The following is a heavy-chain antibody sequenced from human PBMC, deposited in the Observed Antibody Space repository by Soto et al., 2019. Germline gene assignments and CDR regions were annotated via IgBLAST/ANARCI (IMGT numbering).Heavy chain of an antibody. D-gene: IGHD3-10*01. CDR1: VFTCSSYD. J-gene: IGHJ6*02. V-gene: IGHV3-13*05. CDR3: ARSERFGELGWNYYYGMDV. CDR2: IGTAGDP. Sequence: GTLRLSCAASVFTCSSYDMHWVRQATGKGLEWVSAIGTAGDPYYPGSLKGRFTISRENAKNSLYLQMNSLRAGDTAVYYCARSERFGELGWNYYYGMDVWGQGTTVTVSS.